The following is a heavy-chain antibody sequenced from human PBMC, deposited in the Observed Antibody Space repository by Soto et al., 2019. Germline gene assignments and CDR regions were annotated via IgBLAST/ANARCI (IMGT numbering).Heavy chain of an antibody. Sequence: SVKGSCKASGGTFSSYAISWVRQAPVQGLEWMGGIIPIFGTANYAQKFQGRVTITADESTSTAYMELSSLRSEDTAVYYCARVRSIARSPYYFDYWGQGTLVTVYS. CDR2: IIPIFGTA. J-gene: IGHJ4*02. CDR3: ARVRSIARSPYYFDY. CDR1: GGTFSSYA. D-gene: IGHD6-13*01. V-gene: IGHV1-69*13.